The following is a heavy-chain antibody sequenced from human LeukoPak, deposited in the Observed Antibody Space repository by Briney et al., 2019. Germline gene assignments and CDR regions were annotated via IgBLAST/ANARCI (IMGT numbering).Heavy chain of an antibody. CDR3: ASREVLWFGDLDAFDI. CDR2: INPNSGGT. J-gene: IGHJ3*02. V-gene: IGHV1-2*02. Sequence: ASVKVSCKASGYTLTGYYMHWVRKAPGQGLEWMGWINPNSGGTNYAKKFQGRVTMTRDTSISTAYMELSRLRSDDTAVYYCASREVLWFGDLDAFDIWGQGTMVTVSS. D-gene: IGHD3-10*01. CDR1: GYTLTGYY.